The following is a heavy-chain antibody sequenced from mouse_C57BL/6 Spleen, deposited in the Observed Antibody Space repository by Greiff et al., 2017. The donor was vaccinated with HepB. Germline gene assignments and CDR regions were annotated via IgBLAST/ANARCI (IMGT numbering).Heavy chain of an antibody. CDR3: TREGDQTSFAY. CDR2: ISSGGDYI. V-gene: IGHV5-9-1*02. Sequence: EVKVVESGEGLVKPGGSLKLSCAASGFTFSSYAMSWVRQTPEKRLEWVAYISSGGDYIYYADTVKGRFTISRDNARNTLYLQMSSLKSEDTAMYYCTREGDQTSFAYWGQGTLVTVSA. CDR1: GFTFSSYA. D-gene: IGHD3-3*01. J-gene: IGHJ3*01.